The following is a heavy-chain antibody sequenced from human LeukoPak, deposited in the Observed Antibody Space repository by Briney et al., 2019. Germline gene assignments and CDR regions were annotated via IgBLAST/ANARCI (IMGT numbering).Heavy chain of an antibody. V-gene: IGHV3-30*03. D-gene: IGHD3-22*01. CDR3: AASYYYDSTRYYSPGY. Sequence: GGSLRLSCAASGFTFSSYGMHWARQAPGKGLEWVALISYDGSNSYYADSVKGRFTMSRDNSKNTLYLQMNSLRAEDTAVYYCAASYYYDSTRYYSPGYWGQGTLVTVSS. CDR2: ISYDGSNS. CDR1: GFTFSSYG. J-gene: IGHJ4*02.